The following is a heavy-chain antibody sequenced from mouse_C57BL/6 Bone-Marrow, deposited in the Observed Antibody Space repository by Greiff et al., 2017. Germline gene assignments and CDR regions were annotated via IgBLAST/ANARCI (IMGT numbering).Heavy chain of an antibody. CDR2: ISSGSSTI. CDR1: GFTFSDYG. J-gene: IGHJ3*01. CDR3: ARRYYYGSSSFAY. Sequence: VQVVESGGGLVKPGGSLKLSCAASGFTFSDYGMHWVRQAPEKGLEWVAYISSGSSTIYYADTVKGRFTISRDNAKNTLFLQMTSLRSEDTAMYYCARRYYYGSSSFAYWGQGTLVTVSA. V-gene: IGHV5-17*01. D-gene: IGHD1-1*01.